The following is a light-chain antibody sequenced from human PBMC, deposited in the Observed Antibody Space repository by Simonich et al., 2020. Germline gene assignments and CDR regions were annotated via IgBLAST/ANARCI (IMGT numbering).Light chain of an antibody. CDR1: SGSIPRNY. V-gene: IGLV6-57*01. CDR3: QSYDSSNWV. J-gene: IGLJ3*02. CDR2: EDN. Sequence: NFMLTQPHSVSESPGKTVTISCTRSSGSIPRNYVQWYQQRPCSSPTTVIYEDNQRPSGVPDRFSGSIDSSSNAASLTISGLKTEDEADYYCQSYDSSNWVFGGGTKLTVL.